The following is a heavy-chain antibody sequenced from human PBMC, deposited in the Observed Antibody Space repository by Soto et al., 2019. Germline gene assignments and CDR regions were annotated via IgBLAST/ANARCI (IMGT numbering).Heavy chain of an antibody. V-gene: IGHV4-59*01. D-gene: IGHD4-17*01. CDR1: GGSISSYY. J-gene: IGHJ4*02. Sequence: QVQLQESGPGLVKPSETLSLTCTVSGGSISSYYWSWIRQPPGKGLEWIGYIYYSGSTNYNPSLKSRVTISVDTSKNQFSLKLSSVTAADTAVYYGARGYGDYVRDYWGQGTLVTVSS. CDR3: ARGYGDYVRDY. CDR2: IYYSGST.